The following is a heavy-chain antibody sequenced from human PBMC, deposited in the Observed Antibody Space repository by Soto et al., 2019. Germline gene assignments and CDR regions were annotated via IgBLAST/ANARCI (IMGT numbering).Heavy chain of an antibody. CDR2: ISSSSSTI. CDR1: GFTFSSYS. Sequence: EVQLVESGGGLVQPGGSLRLSCAASGFTFSSYSMNWVRQAPGKGLEWVSYISSSSSTIYYADSVKGRFTISRDNAKNSLYLQMNSLRDEDTAVYYCARGRVSSYGIWFDPWGQGTLVTVSS. V-gene: IGHV3-48*02. J-gene: IGHJ5*02. D-gene: IGHD5-18*01. CDR3: ARGRVSSYGIWFDP.